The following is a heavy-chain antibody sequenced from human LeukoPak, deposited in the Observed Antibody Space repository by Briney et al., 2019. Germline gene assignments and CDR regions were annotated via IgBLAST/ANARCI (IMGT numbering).Heavy chain of an antibody. CDR3: AKDGAVLPAALGAFDL. V-gene: IGHV3-30*18. J-gene: IGHJ3*01. CDR2: ISFDGSNK. Sequence: PGGSLRLSCAVSGFTLSSYGIHSVRQAPGKGLEWEAVISFDGSNKYYADSVNDRFTISRDNSTNTLYLQMNSLRAEDTAVYYCAKDGAVLPAALGAFDLWGQGTMVTVSS. D-gene: IGHD2-2*01. CDR1: GFTLSSYG.